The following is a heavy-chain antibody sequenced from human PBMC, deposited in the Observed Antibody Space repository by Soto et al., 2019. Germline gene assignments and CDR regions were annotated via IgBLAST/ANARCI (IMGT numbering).Heavy chain of an antibody. CDR2: TYYRSKWYN. CDR3: ARDRAGSSWYLNWFDP. V-gene: IGHV6-1*01. Sequence: QSQTLSLTCAISGDRVSSNSAAWNWIRQSPSRGLEWLGRTYYRSKWYNDYAVSVKSRITINPDTSKNQFSLQLNSVTPEDTAVYYCARDRAGSSWYLNWFDPWGQGTLVTVSS. CDR1: GDRVSSNSAA. J-gene: IGHJ5*02. D-gene: IGHD6-13*01.